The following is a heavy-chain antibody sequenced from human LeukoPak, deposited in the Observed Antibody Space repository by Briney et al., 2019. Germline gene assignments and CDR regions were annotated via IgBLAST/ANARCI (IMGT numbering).Heavy chain of an antibody. J-gene: IGHJ4*02. D-gene: IGHD6-13*01. CDR2: IYPGDSDP. CDR1: GSSFTTYW. Sequence: PGESLKISCKGSGSSFTTYWIGWVRQLPGKGLEWMGIIYPGDSDPRYSPSFQGQVTISADKSISTAYLQWSSLKASDSAMYYCARHGLGSSWFGFDYWGQGTLVTVSS. CDR3: ARHGLGSSWFGFDY. V-gene: IGHV5-51*01.